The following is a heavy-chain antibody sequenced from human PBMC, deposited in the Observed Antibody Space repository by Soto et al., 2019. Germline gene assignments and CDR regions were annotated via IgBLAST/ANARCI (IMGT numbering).Heavy chain of an antibody. CDR2: IKSKTDGGTT. Sequence: VGSLRLSCAASGFTFSNAWMSWVRQAPGKGLEWVGRIKSKTDGGTTDYAAPVKGRFTISRDDSKNTLYLQMNSLKTEDTAVYYCTTDTVVVVPAAMGSYYYYGMDIWGQGTTVTVSS. D-gene: IGHD2-2*01. CDR1: GFTFSNAW. CDR3: TTDTVVVVPAAMGSYYYYGMDI. V-gene: IGHV3-15*01. J-gene: IGHJ6*02.